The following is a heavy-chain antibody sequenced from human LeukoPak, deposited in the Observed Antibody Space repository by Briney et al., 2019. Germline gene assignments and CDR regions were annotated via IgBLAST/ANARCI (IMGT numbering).Heavy chain of an antibody. V-gene: IGHV4-4*07. CDR3: ARDRYDSVYNWFDP. D-gene: IGHD3-22*01. CDR2: IYSSGST. Sequence: PSETLSLTCTVSDGSISSYYWSWIRQPAGKGLEGIGRIYSSGSTNYNPSLKSRVTMSVDTSKNQFSLKLSSVTAADTAVYYCARDRYDSVYNWFDPWGQGTLVTVSS. J-gene: IGHJ5*02. CDR1: DGSISSYY.